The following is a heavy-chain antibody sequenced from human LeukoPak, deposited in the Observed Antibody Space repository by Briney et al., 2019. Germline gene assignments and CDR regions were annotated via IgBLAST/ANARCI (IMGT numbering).Heavy chain of an antibody. V-gene: IGHV3-15*01. J-gene: IGHJ4*02. D-gene: IGHD3-10*01. CDR3: TTAALYYYGSGSYFYY. CDR2: IKSKTDGGTT. CDR1: GFTFSSYW. Sequence: GGSLRLSCAASGFTFSSYWMSWVRQAPGKGLGWVGRIKSKTDGGTTDYAAPVKGRFTTSRDDSKNTLYLQMNSLKTEDTAVYYCTTAALYYYGSGSYFYYWGQGTLVTVSS.